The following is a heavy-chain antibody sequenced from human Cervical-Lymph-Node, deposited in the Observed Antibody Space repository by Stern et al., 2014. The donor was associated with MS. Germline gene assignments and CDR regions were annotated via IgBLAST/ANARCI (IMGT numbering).Heavy chain of an antibody. CDR3: TKAWES. Sequence: QVQLVQSGAEVKKPGASVKVSCKASGYIFSSDDINWVRQASGQGLEWMAWINPDSGDTGYAQKFQGRVTLTRDTSINTAYMEMTSLTSDDTAIYYCTKAWESWGQGPLITVSS. J-gene: IGHJ5*02. V-gene: IGHV1-8*01. CDR2: INPDSGDT. D-gene: IGHD1-26*01. CDR1: GYIFSSDD.